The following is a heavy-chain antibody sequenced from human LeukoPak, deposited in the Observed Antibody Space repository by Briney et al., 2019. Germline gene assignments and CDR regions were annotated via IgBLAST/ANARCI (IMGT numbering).Heavy chain of an antibody. Sequence: SQTLSLTCTVSGGSIYSGDTHYWTWVRQNPEKGLEWIGHTSYSGSTYYKRSLKSRGSISVPTSKNQFSLNLNSATAADTAVYYCARWRFDGGNPVFDYWGQGTLVTASS. CDR2: TSYSGST. CDR1: GGSIYSGDTHY. CDR3: ARWRFDGGNPVFDY. J-gene: IGHJ4*02. V-gene: IGHV4-31*03. D-gene: IGHD3-3*01.